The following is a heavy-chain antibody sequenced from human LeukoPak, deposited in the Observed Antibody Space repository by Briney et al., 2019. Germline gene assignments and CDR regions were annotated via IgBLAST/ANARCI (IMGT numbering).Heavy chain of an antibody. V-gene: IGHV4-59*01. CDR1: GDSISLYY. CDR3: ARGGWYPESFQH. CDR2: IYYTGST. Sequence: PSETLSLTCTVSGDSISLYYWSWIRQPPGKGLEWIGYIYYTGSTKSNPSLKSRVTISVDTSKNQFSLKLSSVTAADTAVYYCARGGWYPESFQHWGQGALVTVSS. J-gene: IGHJ1*01. D-gene: IGHD6-19*01.